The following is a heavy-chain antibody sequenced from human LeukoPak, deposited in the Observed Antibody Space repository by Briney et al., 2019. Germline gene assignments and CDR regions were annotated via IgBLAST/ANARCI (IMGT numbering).Heavy chain of an antibody. V-gene: IGHV3-30*18. CDR3: VKEYHSRGFGAYFDY. D-gene: IGHD3-3*01. CDR1: GFTFGKYW. CDR2: ISSDGSIK. J-gene: IGHJ4*02. Sequence: GGSLGLSCVASGFTFGKYWMSWVRQAPGKGLEWVAVISSDGSIKVYADSVKGRFTLSRDNSINTVDLQMNSLRAEDTAVYYCVKEYHSRGFGAYFDYWGQGTLVTVSS.